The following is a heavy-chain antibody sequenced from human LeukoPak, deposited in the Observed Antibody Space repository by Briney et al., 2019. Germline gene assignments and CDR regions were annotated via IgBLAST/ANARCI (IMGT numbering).Heavy chain of an antibody. J-gene: IGHJ5*01. CDR2: INPNIGDA. D-gene: IGHD2-21*02. CDR1: GYTFTDYF. V-gene: IGHV1-2*02. CDR3: ARMALDGGDSIGFDS. Sequence: ASVKVSCKASGYTFTDYFIHWVRQAPGQGLEWMGWINPNIGDASYTQKFQDRVTMTRDRSINTAYMELSRLTSDDTAVYYCARMALDGGDSIGFDSWGQGTLVTVSS.